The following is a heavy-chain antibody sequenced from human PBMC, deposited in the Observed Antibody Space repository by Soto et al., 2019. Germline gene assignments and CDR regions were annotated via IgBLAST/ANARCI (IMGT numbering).Heavy chain of an antibody. J-gene: IGHJ6*02. Sequence: SETLSLTCTVSGGSVSTGSYDWSWIPQPPGKGLEWIGKIFSTGSAHYNPSLGNRVTMSVDTSKDQFSLTLTSVTAADTAVYYCARDGHGMDDWGQGTTVTVS. CDR3: ARDGHGMDD. CDR1: GGSVSTGSYD. CDR2: IFSTGSA. V-gene: IGHV4-61*01.